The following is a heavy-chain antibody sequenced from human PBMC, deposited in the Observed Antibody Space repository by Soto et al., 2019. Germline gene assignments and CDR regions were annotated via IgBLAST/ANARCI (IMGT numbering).Heavy chain of an antibody. CDR3: ARWVGGSMYDNSGKYDS. D-gene: IGHD3-22*01. J-gene: IGHJ5*01. CDR1: GFIFSGSG. V-gene: IGHV3-30*03. Sequence: QVQLVESGGGVVQPGRSLRLTCAASGFIFSGSGMHWVRQAPGQGLEWVALVSNDGIRKYYGDSVKGRFTISRDNAENTLYLQMNSLRAEDTAVYYCARWVGGSMYDNSGKYDSWGQGTLVTVSS. CDR2: VSNDGIRK.